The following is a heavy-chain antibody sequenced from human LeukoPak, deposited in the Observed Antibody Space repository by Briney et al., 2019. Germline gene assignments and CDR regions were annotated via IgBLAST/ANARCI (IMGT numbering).Heavy chain of an antibody. D-gene: IGHD5-18*01. Sequence: PGESLRLSCAASGFTFDDYAMNWVRQVPGRGLEWVSGISWNGRITEYADSVKDRFTISRQNTKNSLYLYMNNLGGEDTALYFCARGSVQLWLRDTYYYMDVRGKGTTVTVSS. V-gene: IGHV3-20*04. CDR2: ISWNGRIT. CDR1: GFTFDDYA. CDR3: ARGSVQLWLRDTYYYMDV. J-gene: IGHJ6*03.